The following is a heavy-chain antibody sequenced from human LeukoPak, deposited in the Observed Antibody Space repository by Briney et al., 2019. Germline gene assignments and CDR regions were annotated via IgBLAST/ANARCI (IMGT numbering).Heavy chain of an antibody. D-gene: IGHD3-22*01. V-gene: IGHV3-23*01. Sequence: GGSLRLSCAASGFTFSSYAMSWVRQAPGKGLEWVSAISGSGGSTYYADSVKGRFTISRDNSKNTLYLQMNSLRAEDTAVYYCAKPGITMIVVVGYFDYWGQGTLVTVSS. CDR2: ISGSGGST. CDR1: GFTFSSYA. J-gene: IGHJ4*02. CDR3: AKPGITMIVVVGYFDY.